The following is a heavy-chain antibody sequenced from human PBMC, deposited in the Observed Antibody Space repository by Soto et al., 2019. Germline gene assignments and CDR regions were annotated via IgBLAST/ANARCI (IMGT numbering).Heavy chain of an antibody. V-gene: IGHV5-51*01. CDR1: GYSFTSFW. J-gene: IGHJ6*02. CDR3: ARSAMAGDYYYYGMDV. D-gene: IGHD6-19*01. Sequence: GESLKISCKGSGYSFTSFWIGWVRQMPGKGLEWMGIIYPGDSDTRYSPSFQGQVTISADKSTSTAYMELRSLRSDDTAFYYCARSAMAGDYYYYGMDVWGRGTTVTVSS. CDR2: IYPGDSDT.